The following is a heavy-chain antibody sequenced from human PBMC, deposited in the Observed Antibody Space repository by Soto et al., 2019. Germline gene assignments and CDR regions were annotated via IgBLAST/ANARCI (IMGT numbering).Heavy chain of an antibody. Sequence: PGGSLRLSCAASGFSFRDYFMSWMRQAPGKGLEWVAYIGPYGNSKYYADSVKGRFTISRDDATNSLYLHMNSLRAEDTAVYYCARDDYTYGVYWGQVTQVTVSS. J-gene: IGHJ4*02. CDR2: IGPYGNSK. CDR3: ARDDYTYGVY. V-gene: IGHV3-11*01. CDR1: GFSFRDYF. D-gene: IGHD2-2*02.